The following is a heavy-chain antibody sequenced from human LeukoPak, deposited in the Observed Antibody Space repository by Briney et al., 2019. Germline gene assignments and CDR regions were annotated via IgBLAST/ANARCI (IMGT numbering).Heavy chain of an antibody. CDR3: ARDPSHNFWSGYYRGNWFDP. D-gene: IGHD3-3*01. CDR1: GFTFSSYT. J-gene: IGHJ5*02. V-gene: IGHV3-48*01. CDR2: ISSSRSTI. Sequence: GGSLRLSCAASGFTFSSYTMNWVRQAPGKGLEWVLYISSSRSTIYYADSVKGRFTISRDNAKNSLYLQMNSLRAEDTAVYYCARDPSHNFWSGYYRGNWFDPWGQGTLVTVSS.